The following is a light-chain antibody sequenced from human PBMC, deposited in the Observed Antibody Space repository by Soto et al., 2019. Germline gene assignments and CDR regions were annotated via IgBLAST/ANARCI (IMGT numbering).Light chain of an antibody. CDR3: SSYAGSGV. CDR1: SGDVGGYNY. V-gene: IGLV2-8*01. CDR2: EVN. J-gene: IGLJ3*02. Sequence: QSVLTQPPPASGSPGQSVAISCSGTSGDVGGYNYVSWYQQHPGKAPKLIIYEVNKRPSGVPDRFSGSKSGNTASLTVSGLQAEDEADYYCSSYAGSGVFGGGTKLTVL.